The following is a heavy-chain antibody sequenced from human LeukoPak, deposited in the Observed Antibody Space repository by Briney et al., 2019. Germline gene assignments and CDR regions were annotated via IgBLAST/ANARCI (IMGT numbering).Heavy chain of an antibody. CDR1: GFTFSSYA. D-gene: IGHD3-16*01. Sequence: GGSMRLSCAASGFTFSSYAMSWVRQAPERGLEWVSAFSGSGGSTYYADSVMERFTISRDNSKNTLYLRMNSLRAEARGVYYCAKTSRNSARVFSFSPSTFNAFNISGQPTLVTVSS. CDR3: AKTSRNSARVFSFSPSTFNAFNI. V-gene: IGHV3-23*01. J-gene: IGHJ3*02. CDR2: FSGSGGST.